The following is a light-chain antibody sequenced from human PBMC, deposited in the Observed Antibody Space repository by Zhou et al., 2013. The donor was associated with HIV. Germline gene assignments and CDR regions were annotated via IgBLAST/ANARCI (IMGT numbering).Light chain of an antibody. V-gene: IGKV1-5*03. CDR3: QQTNILPYT. CDR1: QSISSW. Sequence: DIQMTQSPSTLSASVGDRVTITCRASQSISSWLAWYQQKPGKAPKLLIYKASSLESGVPSRFSGSGSGTEFTLTISSLQPDDFATYYCQQTNILPYTFGQGTKLEIK. CDR2: KAS. J-gene: IGKJ2*01.